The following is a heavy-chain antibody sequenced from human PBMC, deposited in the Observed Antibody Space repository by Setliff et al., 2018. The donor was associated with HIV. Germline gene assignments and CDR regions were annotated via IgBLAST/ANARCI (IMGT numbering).Heavy chain of an antibody. V-gene: IGHV3-7*01. CDR1: GFTISSYW. Sequence: GGSLRLSCAASGFTISSYWMNWVRQAPGKGLEWVANIKQDGSEKYYVDSVKGRFTISRDNAKNSLYLQMNSLRAEDTAVYYCAKVANLWDTWGYFDYWGRGTLVTVSS. D-gene: IGHD3-16*01. CDR3: AKVANLWDTWGYFDY. CDR2: IKQDGSEK. J-gene: IGHJ4*02.